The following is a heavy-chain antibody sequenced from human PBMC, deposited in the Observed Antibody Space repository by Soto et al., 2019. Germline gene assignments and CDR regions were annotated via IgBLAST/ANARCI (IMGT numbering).Heavy chain of an antibody. J-gene: IGHJ4*02. CDR1: GFIFSDYW. V-gene: IGHV3-7*03. CDR3: ARARIDY. CDR2: ISPEGSEK. Sequence: EVQLVESGGGLVQPGGSLRLSCAISGFIFSDYWMTWVRQAPGKGLEWVATISPEGSEKYYVDDLKGRYTNAIDNAKNSLYLRMSSLRAEDTAPYYCARARIDYWGRGTLITVPS.